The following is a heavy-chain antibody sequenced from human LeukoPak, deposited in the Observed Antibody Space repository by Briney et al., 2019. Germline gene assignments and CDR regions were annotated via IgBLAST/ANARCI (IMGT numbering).Heavy chain of an antibody. Sequence: PGGSLRLSCAASGFTVSSNYMSWVRQAPGKGLEWVSVIYSGGSTYYADSVKGRFTISRDNSKNTLYLQMNSLRAEDTAVYHCATGNYYDSSGYPFGFDYWGQGTLVTVSS. J-gene: IGHJ4*02. D-gene: IGHD3-22*01. CDR1: GFTVSSNY. CDR3: ATGNYYDSSGYPFGFDY. V-gene: IGHV3-53*01. CDR2: IYSGGST.